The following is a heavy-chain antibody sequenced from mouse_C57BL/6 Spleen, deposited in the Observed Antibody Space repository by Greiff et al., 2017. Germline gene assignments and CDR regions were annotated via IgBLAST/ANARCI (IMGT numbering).Heavy chain of an antibody. CDR2: INPNNGGT. CDR3: AGAPSNQFAY. D-gene: IGHD2-10*02. J-gene: IGHJ3*01. CDR1: GYTFTDYY. V-gene: IGHV1-26*01. Sequence: EVQLQQSGPELVKPGASVKISCKASGYTFTDYYMNWVKQSHGKSLEWIGDINPNNGGTSYNQKFKGKATLTVDKSSSTAYMELRSLTSEDSAVYYCAGAPSNQFAYWGQGTLVTVSA.